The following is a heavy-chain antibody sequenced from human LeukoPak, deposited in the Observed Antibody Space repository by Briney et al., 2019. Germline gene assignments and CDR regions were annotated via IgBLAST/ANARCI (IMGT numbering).Heavy chain of an antibody. CDR2: IYYTGSN. Sequence: SETLSLTCTVSGVSISRTGHYWTWIRQHPEKGLEWIGYIYYTGSNYYRPSLKSRISISIDTSKNQFSLKLTSVTAADTAVYFCAREVSALGVVDHWGQGTLVTVSS. CDR3: AREVSALGVVDH. J-gene: IGHJ4*02. V-gene: IGHV4-31*03. CDR1: GVSISRTGHY. D-gene: IGHD3-10*01.